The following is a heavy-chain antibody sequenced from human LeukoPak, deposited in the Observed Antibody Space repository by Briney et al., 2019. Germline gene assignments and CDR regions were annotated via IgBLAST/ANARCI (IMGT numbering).Heavy chain of an antibody. CDR2: VSGSGGTT. J-gene: IGHJ6*03. CDR3: AKNVERGAYCSGGSCYPYYYYYMDV. CDR1: GFTFSSYG. V-gene: IGHV3-23*01. Sequence: GGSLRLSCAASGFTFSSYGMSWVRQAPGKGLEWVSAVSGSGGTTYYADSVKGRFTISRDNSKNTLYLQMNSLRAEDTAVYYCAKNVERGAYCSGGSCYPYYYYYMDVWGKGTTVTISS. D-gene: IGHD2-15*01.